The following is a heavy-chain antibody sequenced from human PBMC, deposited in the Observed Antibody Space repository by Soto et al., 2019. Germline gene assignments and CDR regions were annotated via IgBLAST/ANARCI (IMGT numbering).Heavy chain of an antibody. J-gene: IGHJ4*02. CDR2: INTSGGST. CDR1: GFTFSTYA. Sequence: GGSLRLSCAASGFTFSTYAMSWVRQAPGKGLEWVSTINTSGGSTYYADSVKGRFTISRDNSKNTLYLQMNSLRPEDTAVYYCARGFGGSGSYYLFDYWGQGTLVTVSS. CDR3: ARGFGGSGSYYLFDY. V-gene: IGHV3-23*01. D-gene: IGHD3-10*01.